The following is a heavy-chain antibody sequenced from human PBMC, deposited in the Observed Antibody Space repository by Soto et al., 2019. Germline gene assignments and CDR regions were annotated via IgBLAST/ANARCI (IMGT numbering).Heavy chain of an antibody. CDR1: GFTFHNYA. D-gene: IGHD6-13*01. J-gene: IGHJ4*02. Sequence: EVQLVESGGGLVQPGRSLRLSCAASGFTFHNYAMHWVRQAPGKGLEWVSGISWNSADIGYADSVKGRFTISRDNAKNSLYLQMISLRAEDTALYYCSRGPLGSGISAAGDWGQGTLVTVSS. CDR2: ISWNSADI. CDR3: SRGPLGSGISAAGD. V-gene: IGHV3-9*01.